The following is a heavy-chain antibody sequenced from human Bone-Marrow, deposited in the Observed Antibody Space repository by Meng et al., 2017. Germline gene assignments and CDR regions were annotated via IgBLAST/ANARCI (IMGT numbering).Heavy chain of an antibody. J-gene: IGHJ4*02. CDR1: GFTFSDYY. Sequence: QVELVGSGGGLVKPGGSLRLSCAASGFTFSDYYMSWFRQAPGRGLEWVSYISSSGSSIYYADSVKGRFTISRDNAKNSLYLQMNSLRAEDTAVYYCARELVATFSDYWGQGTLVTVSS. CDR3: ARELVATFSDY. D-gene: IGHD5-12*01. CDR2: ISSSGSSI. V-gene: IGHV3-11*01.